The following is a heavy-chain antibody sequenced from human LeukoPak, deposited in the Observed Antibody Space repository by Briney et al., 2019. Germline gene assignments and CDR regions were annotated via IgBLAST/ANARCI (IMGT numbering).Heavy chain of an antibody. CDR2: ISGSGAST. D-gene: IGHD6-13*01. Sequence: GRCLRLSCAASGFTFSSCAMSWVPQAPTKGLECVSGISGSGASTYYADSVKGRFTISRDNSKNKLYLQMNSLRAEDTAVYYCAKSVRYSSNLYDYWGQGTLVTVSS. J-gene: IGHJ4*02. CDR1: GFTFSSCA. CDR3: AKSVRYSSNLYDY. V-gene: IGHV3-23*01.